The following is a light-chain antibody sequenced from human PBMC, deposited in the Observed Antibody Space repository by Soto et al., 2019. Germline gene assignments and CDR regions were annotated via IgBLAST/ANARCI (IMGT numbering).Light chain of an antibody. CDR3: QQYNNWPGT. CDR2: DAS. V-gene: IGKV3-15*01. Sequence: EMVMTQSPATLSVSPGERAALSCRAGQSISRNLAWYQQKPGQAPRLLIYDASTRATGIPARFSGSGSGTEFTLTISSLQSEDFAVYYCQQYNNWPGTFGQGTRWISN. CDR1: QSISRN. J-gene: IGKJ1*01.